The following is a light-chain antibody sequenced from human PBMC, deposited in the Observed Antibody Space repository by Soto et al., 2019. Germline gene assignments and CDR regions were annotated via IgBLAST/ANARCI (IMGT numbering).Light chain of an antibody. V-gene: IGKV3-20*01. Sequence: EIVLTQSPGTLSLSPGERATLSCRASQSISSNYLAWYQQKPGQAPRLLIYGASGRATGIPDRFSGSGSGTYFTLTISTLEPEGIAVYYCQQYGSSLPYTFGQGTKLEIK. CDR3: QQYGSSLPYT. CDR2: GAS. CDR1: QSISSNY. J-gene: IGKJ2*01.